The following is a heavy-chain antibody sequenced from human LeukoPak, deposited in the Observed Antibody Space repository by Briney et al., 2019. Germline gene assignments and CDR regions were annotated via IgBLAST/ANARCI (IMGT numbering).Heavy chain of an antibody. CDR1: GFTFSSYS. V-gene: IGHV3-21*01. CDR2: ISSSSSYI. D-gene: IGHD2-2*01. Sequence: GGSLRLSCAASGFTFSSYSMNWVRQAPGKGLEWVSSISSSSSYIYYADSVKGRFTISRDNAKNSLYLQMNSLRAEDTAVYYCARVIGDYCSSTSCYVGGWFDYWGQGTLVTVSS. J-gene: IGHJ4*02. CDR3: ARVIGDYCSSTSCYVGGWFDY.